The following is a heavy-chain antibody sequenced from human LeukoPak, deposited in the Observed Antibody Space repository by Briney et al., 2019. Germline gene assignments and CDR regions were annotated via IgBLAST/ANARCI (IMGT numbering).Heavy chain of an antibody. Sequence: PSETLSLTCTVSGGSISSYYWSWIRQPPGKGLEWIGYIYYSGSTNYNPSLKSRVTISVDTSKNQFSLKLSSVTAADTAVYYCAGEYLDAFAIWGQGTMVTVSS. V-gene: IGHV4-59*01. CDR3: AGEYLDAFAI. J-gene: IGHJ3*02. CDR2: IYYSGST. CDR1: GGSISSYY. D-gene: IGHD1-20*01.